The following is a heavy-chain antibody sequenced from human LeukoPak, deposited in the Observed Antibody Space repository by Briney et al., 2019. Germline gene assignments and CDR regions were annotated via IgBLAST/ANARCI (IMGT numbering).Heavy chain of an antibody. D-gene: IGHD5-12*01. V-gene: IGHV3-30*18. J-gene: IGHJ4*02. CDR2: ISYDGSNK. CDR1: GFAFSNYA. CDR3: AKGPTGGYGLFDQ. Sequence: GGSLRLSCAASGFAFSNYAMHWVRQAPGKGLEWVAVISYDGSNKYYADSVKGRFTISRDNSKNTLYLQMNSLRPEDKAVYYCAKGPTGGYGLFDQWGQGTLVTVSS.